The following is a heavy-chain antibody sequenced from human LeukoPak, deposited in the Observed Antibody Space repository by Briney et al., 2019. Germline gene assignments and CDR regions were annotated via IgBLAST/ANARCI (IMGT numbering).Heavy chain of an antibody. V-gene: IGHV3-30*16. D-gene: IGHD1-7*01. CDR3: ARGAGTMVYYIDV. J-gene: IGHJ6*03. CDR1: GFTFSTFP. CDR2: ISNDGVNQ. Sequence: RPGGSLRLSCAASGFTFSTFPMHWVRQAPGKGLQWVAVISNDGVNQYYADSAKGRFTISRDNSKNTLFLQMNSLTTEDTAVYYCARGAGTMVYYIDVWDKGTTVTVSS.